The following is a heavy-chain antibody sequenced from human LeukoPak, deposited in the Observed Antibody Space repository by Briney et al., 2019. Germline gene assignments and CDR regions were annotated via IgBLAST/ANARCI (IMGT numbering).Heavy chain of an antibody. Sequence: QPGRSLRLSCAASGFTFDDYAMHWVRQAPGKGLEWVSGISWNSGSIGYADSVKGRFTISRDNAKNSLFLQMNSLRAEDTAVYYCAKTSNPRLDSSSSDYWGQGTLVTVSS. V-gene: IGHV3-9*01. CDR1: GFTFDDYA. J-gene: IGHJ4*02. CDR3: AKTSNPRLDSSSSDY. D-gene: IGHD6-6*01. CDR2: ISWNSGSI.